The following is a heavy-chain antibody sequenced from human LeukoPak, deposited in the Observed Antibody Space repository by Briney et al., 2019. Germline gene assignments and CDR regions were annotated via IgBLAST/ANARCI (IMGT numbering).Heavy chain of an antibody. CDR2: INPNSGGT. Sequence: ASVKVSCKASGYTFTGYYMHWVRQAPGQGLEWMGWINPNSGGTNYAQKFQGRVTMTRDTSISTAYMELSRLRSDDTAVYYCARLPSSLYQIYSSSWDDYWGQGTLVTVSS. CDR3: ARLPSSLYQIYSSSWDDY. CDR1: GYTFTGYY. D-gene: IGHD6-13*01. J-gene: IGHJ4*02. V-gene: IGHV1-2*02.